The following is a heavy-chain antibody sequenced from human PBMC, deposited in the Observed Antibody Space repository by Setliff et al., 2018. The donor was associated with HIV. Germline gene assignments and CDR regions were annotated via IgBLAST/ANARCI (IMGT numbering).Heavy chain of an antibody. Sequence: PSETLSLTCTVPPGSISVYYWTWVRQPSGRGLEWVGYVSYSGSVSSNPSLNSRVTMSIDASRDQFSLKLNSVTVADTAIYYCARGRGRAPLSYYFDSWGQGRLVTVSS. V-gene: IGHV4-59*01. D-gene: IGHD2-15*01. J-gene: IGHJ4*02. CDR3: ARGRGRAPLSYYFDS. CDR1: PGSISVYY. CDR2: VSYSGSV.